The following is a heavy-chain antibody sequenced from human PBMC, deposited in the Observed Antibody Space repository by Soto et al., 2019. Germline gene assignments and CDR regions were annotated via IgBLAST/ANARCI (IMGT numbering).Heavy chain of an antibody. V-gene: IGHV3-23*01. D-gene: IGHD6-19*01. CDR1: GFTFSTYA. Sequence: PGGSLRLSCAGSGFTFSTYAMSWVRQAPGKGLECVSTISGSGGSAFYADSVKGRFSISRDNSRDTVYLQMSSLRAEDTVVYYCAKDTVTSGTVKYWGQGTLVTVSS. CDR3: AKDTVTSGTVKY. J-gene: IGHJ4*02. CDR2: ISGSGGSA.